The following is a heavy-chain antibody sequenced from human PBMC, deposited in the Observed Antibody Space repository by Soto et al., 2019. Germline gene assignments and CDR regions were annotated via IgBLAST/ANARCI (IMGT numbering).Heavy chain of an antibody. Sequence: AAVKVSCKASGCTFTSNGISWVRQAPGQGLEWMGWISTNNGNTNYAQKLQGRVTVTTDTSTSTAYMELRSLRSDDTAVYFCARDLLDFWSGYYGSGRAFDIWGQGTMVTVSS. D-gene: IGHD3-3*01. CDR2: ISTNNGNT. J-gene: IGHJ3*02. V-gene: IGHV1-18*01. CDR3: ARDLLDFWSGYYGSGRAFDI. CDR1: GCTFTSNG.